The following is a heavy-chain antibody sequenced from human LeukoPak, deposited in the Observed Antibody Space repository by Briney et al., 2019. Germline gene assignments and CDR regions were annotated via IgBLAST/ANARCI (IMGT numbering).Heavy chain of an antibody. CDR1: GYTFTSYD. Sequence: ASVKVSCKASGYTFTSYDINWVRQATGQGLEWMGWMNPNSGNTGYAQKFQGRVTMTRNTSISTAYMELSSLRSEDTAVYYCARDKQQLVRGNWFDPWGQGTLVTVSS. CDR3: ARDKQQLVRGNWFDP. V-gene: IGHV1-8*01. D-gene: IGHD6-13*01. J-gene: IGHJ5*02. CDR2: MNPNSGNT.